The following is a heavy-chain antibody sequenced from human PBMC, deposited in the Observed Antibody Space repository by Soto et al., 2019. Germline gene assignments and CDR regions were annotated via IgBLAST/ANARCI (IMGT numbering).Heavy chain of an antibody. CDR3: ARDRWLVFDY. CDR1: GGSMISYY. V-gene: IGHV4-59*12. CDR2: IYYTGSA. D-gene: IGHD6-19*01. Sequence: SETLSLTCIVSGGSMISYYWSWIRQPPGKGLEWIGYIYYTGSANYNPSLKSRFTISRDNAKNSLYLQMNSLRAEDTAVYYCARDRWLVFDYWGQGTLVTVSS. J-gene: IGHJ4*02.